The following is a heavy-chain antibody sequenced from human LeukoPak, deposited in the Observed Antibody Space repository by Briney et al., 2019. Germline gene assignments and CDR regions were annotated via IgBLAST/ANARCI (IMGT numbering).Heavy chain of an antibody. Sequence: SETLSLTCTVSGGSISSYYWSWIRQPPGKGLEWIGYIYYSGSTNYNPSLKSRVTISVDTSKNQFSLKLSSVTAADTAVYYCARWGVGFSNNGFDYWGRGSLVTVSS. CDR3: ARWGVGFSNNGFDY. J-gene: IGHJ4*02. D-gene: IGHD2-8*01. CDR1: GGSISSYY. CDR2: IYYSGST. V-gene: IGHV4-59*08.